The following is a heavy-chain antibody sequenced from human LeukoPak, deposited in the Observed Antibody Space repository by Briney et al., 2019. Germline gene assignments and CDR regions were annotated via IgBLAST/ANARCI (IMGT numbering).Heavy chain of an antibody. CDR1: GGSISSSSYY. D-gene: IGHD3-22*01. CDR3: ASGLYYYDSSGYYGIDY. J-gene: IGHJ4*02. V-gene: IGHV4-39*01. Sequence: PSETLSLTYTVSGGSISSSSYYWGWIRQPPGKGLEWIGSIYYSGSTYYNPSLKSRVTISVDTSKNQFSLKLSSVTAADTAVYYCASGLYYYDSSGYYGIDYWGQGTLVTVSS. CDR2: IYYSGST.